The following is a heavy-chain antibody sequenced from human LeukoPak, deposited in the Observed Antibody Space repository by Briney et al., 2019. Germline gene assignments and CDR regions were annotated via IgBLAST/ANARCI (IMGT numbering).Heavy chain of an antibody. V-gene: IGHV1-69*05. CDR1: GGTFSSYA. D-gene: IGHD3-10*01. Sequence: SVKVSCKASGGTFSSYAISWVRQAPGQGLEWMGRIIPIFGTANYAQKFQGRVTITTDDSTSTAYMELSSLRSEDTAVYYCASVSTRVRTAMGAFDIWGQGTMVTVSS. CDR2: IIPIFGTA. J-gene: IGHJ3*02. CDR3: ASVSTRVRTAMGAFDI.